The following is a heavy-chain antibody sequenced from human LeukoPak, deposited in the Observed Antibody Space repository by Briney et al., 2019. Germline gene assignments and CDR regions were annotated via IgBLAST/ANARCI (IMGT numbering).Heavy chain of an antibody. D-gene: IGHD4-17*01. J-gene: IGHJ4*02. CDR2: IYYSGST. CDR3: ARQGYGDFSSRPFDY. CDR1: DGSISSGYYY. Sequence: SETLSLTCSVSDGSISSGYYYWAWIRQPPGKGPEWIGSIYYSGSTYYNPSLKSRVSLSVDTSKKQFSLKLRSVTAADTAVYYCARQGYGDFSSRPFDYWGQGTLVTVSS. V-gene: IGHV4-39*01.